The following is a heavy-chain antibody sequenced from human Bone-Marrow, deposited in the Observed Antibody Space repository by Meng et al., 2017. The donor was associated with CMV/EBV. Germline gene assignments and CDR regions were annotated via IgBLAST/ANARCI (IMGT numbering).Heavy chain of an antibody. CDR2: KSYDGSNK. J-gene: IGHJ4*02. CDR3: AKDAAGMATIYFFDY. V-gene: IGHV3-30-3*01. D-gene: IGHD5-24*01. CDR1: GFTFSSYS. Sequence: GGSRRLSCAASGFTFSSYSLHWVRQAPGKGLEWVAVKSYDGSNKCYTVSVKGRFTIYRDISKNTLYLQMNSLRAEDTAVYYCAKDAAGMATIYFFDYWGQGTLVTVSS.